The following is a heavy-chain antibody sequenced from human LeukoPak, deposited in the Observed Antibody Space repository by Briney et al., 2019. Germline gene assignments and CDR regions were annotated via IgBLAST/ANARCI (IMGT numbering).Heavy chain of an antibody. CDR1: VGTFSSYA. D-gene: IGHD6-13*01. CDR3: ARDGGAAAGTTLDY. J-gene: IGHJ4*02. V-gene: IGHV1-69*04. Sequence: SVKVSCKASVGTFSSYAISWVRQAPGQGLEWMGRIIPILGIANYAQKFQGRVTITADKSTSTAYMELSSLRSEDTAVYYCARDGGAAAGTTLDYWGQGTLVTVSS. CDR2: IIPILGIA.